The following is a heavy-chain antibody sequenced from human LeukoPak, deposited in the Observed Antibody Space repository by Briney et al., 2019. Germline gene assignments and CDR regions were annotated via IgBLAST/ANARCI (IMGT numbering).Heavy chain of an antibody. CDR1: GFTFADHA. D-gene: IGHD5-12*01. CDR2: IRINRYGRTT. V-gene: IGHV3-49*03. CDR3: ARDGYGG. J-gene: IGHJ4*02. Sequence: PGGSLRLSCRGSGFTFADHAMSWFRQAPGKGLEWVGFIRINRYGRTTEYAASVKGRFIISRDDSKSIVSLQMNSLKTEDTAVYFCARDGYGGWGQGTLVTVSS.